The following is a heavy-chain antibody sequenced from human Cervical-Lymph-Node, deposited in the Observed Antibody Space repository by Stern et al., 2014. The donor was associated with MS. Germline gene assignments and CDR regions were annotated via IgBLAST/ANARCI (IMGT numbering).Heavy chain of an antibody. CDR3: ATLYDSSGNYGMEV. V-gene: IGHV1-46*01. J-gene: IGHJ6*02. D-gene: IGHD5/OR15-5a*01. CDR1: GYTFIRYY. CDR2: VSANGGSA. Sequence: QVQLVQSGAQVMKPGASVKVSCTGSGYTFIRYYIQWARQAPAHGLEWMGIVSANGGSARYAQKFQCRVTMASDTSTSTVSMELSSLRSEDTAVYYCATLYDSSGNYGMEVWGQGTTVIVSS.